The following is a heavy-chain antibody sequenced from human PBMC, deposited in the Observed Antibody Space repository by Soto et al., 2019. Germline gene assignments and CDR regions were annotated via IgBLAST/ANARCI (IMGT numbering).Heavy chain of an antibody. D-gene: IGHD3-3*01. J-gene: IGHJ5*02. CDR1: GGSVSSGSYY. CDR3: AREVFWSGYSNWFDP. V-gene: IGHV4-61*01. CDR2: IYYSGST. Sequence: QVQLQESGPGLVKPSETLSLTCTVSGGSVSSGSYYWSWIRQPPGKGLEWIGYIYYSGSTNYNPSRKSRVTISVDTSKNQFSLKLSSVTAADTAVYYCAREVFWSGYSNWFDPWGQGTLVTVSS.